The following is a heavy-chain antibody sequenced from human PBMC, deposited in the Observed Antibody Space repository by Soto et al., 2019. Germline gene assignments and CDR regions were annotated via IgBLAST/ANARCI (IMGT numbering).Heavy chain of an antibody. J-gene: IGHJ4*02. CDR3: ARDLGWSIAAAVLFDY. Sequence: PVGSLRLSCAASGFTFSSYSMNWVRQAPGKGLEWVSYISSSSSTIYYADSVKGRFTISRDNAKNSLYLQMNSLRDEDTAVYYCARDLGWSIAAAVLFDYWGQGTLVTVSS. CDR1: GFTFSSYS. D-gene: IGHD6-13*01. CDR2: ISSSSSTI. V-gene: IGHV3-48*02.